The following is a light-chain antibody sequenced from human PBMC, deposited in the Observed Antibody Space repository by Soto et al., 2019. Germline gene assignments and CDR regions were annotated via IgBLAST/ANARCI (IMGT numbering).Light chain of an antibody. Sequence: DIQMTQSPSTLSASVGDSVTITCRASQSISTYLNWYQQKVGRAPTLLIYAASSLQSGVPSRFSGGGSGTDFTLTSSSLQPEYFAMYFCQQCYSSPRTFGQGTKVEIK. V-gene: IGKV1-39*01. CDR2: AAS. CDR3: QQCYSSPRT. J-gene: IGKJ1*01. CDR1: QSISTY.